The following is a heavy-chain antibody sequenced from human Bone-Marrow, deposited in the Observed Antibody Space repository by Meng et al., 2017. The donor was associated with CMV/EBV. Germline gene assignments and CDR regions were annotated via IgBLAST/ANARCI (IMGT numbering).Heavy chain of an antibody. CDR3: ARVGGKRTAARLNPHCYGLDV. D-gene: IGHD6-6*01. CDR1: GLRFRCYW. Sequence: GGSLRLFCAVGGLRFRCYWMSWVRQAPGKGLEWVANIKQDGSEKYYVDSVKCRFTISRDDAKNSLYLQMNSLRAEDTAVYYCARVGGKRTAARLNPHCYGLDVWGQGTPVTVSS. J-gene: IGHJ6*02. CDR2: IKQDGSEK. V-gene: IGHV3-7*01.